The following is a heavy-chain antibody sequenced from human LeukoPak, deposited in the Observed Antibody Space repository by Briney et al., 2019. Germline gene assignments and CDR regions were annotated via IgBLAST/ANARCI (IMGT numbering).Heavy chain of an antibody. Sequence: GGSLRLSCAASGFTFSIYNMNWVRQAPGKALEWVSSITSSSAYTYYADSVKGRYTISRDNAQNSLYLQMNSLRAEDTAVYYCARDGDSGYQPSHDYWGQGTLVTVSS. D-gene: IGHD5-12*01. CDR2: ITSSSAYT. J-gene: IGHJ4*02. CDR1: GFTFSIYN. CDR3: ARDGDSGYQPSHDY. V-gene: IGHV3-21*01.